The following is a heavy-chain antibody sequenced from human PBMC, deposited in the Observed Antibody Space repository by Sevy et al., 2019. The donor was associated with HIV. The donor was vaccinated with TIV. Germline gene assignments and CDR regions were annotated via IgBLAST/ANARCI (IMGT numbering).Heavy chain of an antibody. J-gene: IGHJ4*02. Sequence: SETLSLTCAVSGYSISSGYYWGWIRQPPGKGLEWIGSIYHSGSTYYNPSLKSRVTISVDTSKNQFSLKLSSVTAADTAVNYGARLTDFEDIVVVPAAMRSLGQFDYWGQGTLVTVSS. V-gene: IGHV4-38-2*01. CDR2: IYHSGST. CDR3: ARLTDFEDIVVVPAAMRSLGQFDY. CDR1: GYSISSGYY. D-gene: IGHD2-2*01.